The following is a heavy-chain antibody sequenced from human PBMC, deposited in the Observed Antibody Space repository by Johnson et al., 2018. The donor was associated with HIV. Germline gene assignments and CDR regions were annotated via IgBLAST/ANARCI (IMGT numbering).Heavy chain of an antibody. CDR1: GFTFSTYA. Sequence: QVQLVESGGGVVQPERSLRLSCAASGFTFSTYAMHWVRQAPGKGLEWVAVVADDGGYTDYADSVKGRFTVSRDNSRDTLYRQMNSLRSEDTAVYYCTRDPYFSDAFDSWGQGTMVTVFS. J-gene: IGHJ3*02. CDR3: TRDPYFSDAFDS. V-gene: IGHV3-30*04. D-gene: IGHD3-3*01. CDR2: VADDGGYT.